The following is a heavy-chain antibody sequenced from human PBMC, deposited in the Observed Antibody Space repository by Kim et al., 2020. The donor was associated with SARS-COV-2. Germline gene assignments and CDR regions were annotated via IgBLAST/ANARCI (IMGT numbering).Heavy chain of an antibody. D-gene: IGHD5-18*01. CDR3: ARGLGIQRMFDY. J-gene: IGHJ4*02. Sequence: YYNPSLKSRVTISVDTSKNQFSLKLSSVTAADTAVYYCARGLGIQRMFDYWGQGTLVTVSS. V-gene: IGHV4-31*02.